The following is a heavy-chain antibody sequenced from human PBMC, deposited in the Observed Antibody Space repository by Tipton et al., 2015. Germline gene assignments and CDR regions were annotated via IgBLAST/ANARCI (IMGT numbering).Heavy chain of an antibody. V-gene: IGHV4-39*01. Sequence: TLSLTCTVSGGSISSSNYYWGWIRQPPGKGLECIGSIYYSGSTYYNPSLNSRVTMSVDTSKNQFSLNLGSVTAADTAVYYCARGRYYYGMDVWGQGTTVTVSS. CDR1: GGSISSSNYY. J-gene: IGHJ6*02. CDR3: ARGRYYYGMDV. CDR2: IYYSGST.